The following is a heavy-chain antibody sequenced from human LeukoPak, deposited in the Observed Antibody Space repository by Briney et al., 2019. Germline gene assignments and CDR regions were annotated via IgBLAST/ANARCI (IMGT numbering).Heavy chain of an antibody. D-gene: IGHD2-15*01. CDR2: IYTSGST. Sequence: SETLSLTCTVSGYSISSGYYWGWIRQPAGKGLEWIGRIYTSGSTNYNPSLKSRVTISVDTSKNQFSLKLSSVTAADTAVYYCARGATLQYCSGGSCYWSWFDPWGQGTLVTVSS. CDR1: GYSISSGYY. J-gene: IGHJ5*02. V-gene: IGHV4-61*02. CDR3: ARGATLQYCSGGSCYWSWFDP.